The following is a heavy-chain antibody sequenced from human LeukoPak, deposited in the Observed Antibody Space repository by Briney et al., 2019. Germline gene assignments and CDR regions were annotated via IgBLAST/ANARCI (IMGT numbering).Heavy chain of an antibody. CDR2: IYYSGST. CDR1: GGSISSSSYY. D-gene: IGHD3-10*01. V-gene: IGHV4-39*01. Sequence: SETLSLTCTVSGGSISSSSYYWGWIRQPPGKGLEWIGSIYYSGSTYYNPSLKSRVTISVDTSKNQFSLKLSSVTAADTAVYYCARVHYGSGSYYWIYNWFDPWGQGTLVTVPS. CDR3: ARVHYGSGSYYWIYNWFDP. J-gene: IGHJ5*02.